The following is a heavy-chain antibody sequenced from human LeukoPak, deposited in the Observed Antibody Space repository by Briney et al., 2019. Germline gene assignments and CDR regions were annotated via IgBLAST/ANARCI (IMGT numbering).Heavy chain of an antibody. J-gene: IGHJ5*02. CDR3: ATMASAGNWFDP. Sequence: ASVKVSCKASGYTFTAYYVHWVRQAPGQGLEWMGWINPDSGGTNYAQKFRGRVTMTRDMSITTAYMELSRLTSDDTAFYYCATMASAGNWFDPWGQGTLAAVSS. CDR1: GYTFTAYY. D-gene: IGHD6-13*01. V-gene: IGHV1-2*02. CDR2: INPDSGGT.